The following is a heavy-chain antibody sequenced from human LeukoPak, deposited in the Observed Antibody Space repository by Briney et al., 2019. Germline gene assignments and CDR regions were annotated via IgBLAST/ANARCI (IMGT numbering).Heavy chain of an antibody. D-gene: IGHD3-22*01. CDR1: GGSFSTYA. CDR2: IIPFFGTP. Sequence: SVKVSCKASGGSFSTYAISWVRQAPGQGLEWMGGIIPFFGTPSYAQKFHGRVTITADESTNTAYMELSSLRSEDTAVYYCARVRVYYYDSSGYYYVDAFDIWGQGTMVTVSS. CDR3: ARVRVYYYDSSGYYYVDAFDI. J-gene: IGHJ3*02. V-gene: IGHV1-69*13.